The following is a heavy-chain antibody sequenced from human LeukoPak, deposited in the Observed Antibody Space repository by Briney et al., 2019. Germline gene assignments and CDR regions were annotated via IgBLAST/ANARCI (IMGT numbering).Heavy chain of an antibody. CDR3: ARDRVVGLGLDNAFDI. V-gene: IGHV1-69*01. CDR1: GGIFSRYA. Sequence: SVKVSCKASGGIFSRYAISWVRQAPGQGLEWMGGIIPIFGTANYAQKFQGRVTITADESTSTAYMELSSLRSEDTAVYFCARDRVVGLGLDNAFDIWAEGQWSLSLQ. J-gene: IGHJ3*02. CDR2: IIPIFGTA. D-gene: IGHD2-15*01.